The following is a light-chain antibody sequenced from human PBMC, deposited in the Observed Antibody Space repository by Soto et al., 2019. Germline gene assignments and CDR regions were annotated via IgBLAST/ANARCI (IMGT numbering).Light chain of an antibody. V-gene: IGKV3-20*01. CDR3: PHYGFSPT. CDR1: QSVSNTY. Sequence: EVGLTQSPGTLSLSPGERATLSCRTSQSVSNTYLAWFQHKRGQPPRVLIYAASSRATGIPDRFSGSGSGTDFTLTINRLEPEDFAVYYCPHYGFSPTFGGGTKVEIK. J-gene: IGKJ4*01. CDR2: AAS.